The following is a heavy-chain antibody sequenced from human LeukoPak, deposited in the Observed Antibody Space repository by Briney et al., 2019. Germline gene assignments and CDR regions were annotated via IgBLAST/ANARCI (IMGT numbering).Heavy chain of an antibody. Sequence: PGGSPRLSCAASGFTFSSYSMNWVRQAPGKGLEWVSSISSSSSYIYYADSVKGRFTISRDNAKNSLYLQMNSLRAEDTAVYYCARVDELWYYGDYRNLDYWGQGTLVTVSS. CDR1: GFTFSSYS. V-gene: IGHV3-21*01. CDR2: ISSSSSYI. J-gene: IGHJ4*02. CDR3: ARVDELWYYGDYRNLDY. D-gene: IGHD4-17*01.